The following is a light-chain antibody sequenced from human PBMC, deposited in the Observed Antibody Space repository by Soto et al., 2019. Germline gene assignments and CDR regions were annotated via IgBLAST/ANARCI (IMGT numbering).Light chain of an antibody. CDR2: DVS. V-gene: IGLV2-14*01. Sequence: QSALTQPASVSGSPGQSITISCTGTSSDVGGYNYVSWYQQHPGKAPKLMIYDVSNRPSGVSNRFSGSKSGNTASLTISGLQAEDVEYYYCRSYTSSGNYVFATGIKLTVL. CDR1: SSDVGGYNY. J-gene: IGLJ1*01. CDR3: RSYTSSGNYV.